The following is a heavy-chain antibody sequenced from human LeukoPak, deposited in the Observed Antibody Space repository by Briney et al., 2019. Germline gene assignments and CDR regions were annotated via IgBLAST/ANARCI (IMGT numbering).Heavy chain of an antibody. CDR2: IYYSGST. J-gene: IGHJ6*03. D-gene: IGHD3-22*01. V-gene: IGHV4-39*07. Sequence: SETLSLTCTVSGGSISSSSYYWGWIRQPPGKGLEWIGSIYYSGSTYYNPSLKSRVTISVDTSKNQFSLKLSSVTAADTAVYYCARVDSGYPPYYYYMDVWGKGTTVTVSS. CDR3: ARVDSGYPPYYYYMDV. CDR1: GGSISSSSYY.